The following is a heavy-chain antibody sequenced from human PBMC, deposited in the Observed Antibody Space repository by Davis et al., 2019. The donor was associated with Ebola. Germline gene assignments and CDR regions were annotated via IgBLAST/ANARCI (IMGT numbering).Heavy chain of an antibody. Sequence: SETLSLTCTVSGGSISSYYWGWIRQPPGKGLEWIGSIYYSGSTYYNPSLKSRVTISVDTSTNQFSLRLTSVTAADTAVYYCARHDYGDSHFDYWGQGTLVTVSS. J-gene: IGHJ4*02. V-gene: IGHV4-39*01. CDR2: IYYSGST. CDR3: ARHDYGDSHFDY. CDR1: GGSISSYY. D-gene: IGHD4-17*01.